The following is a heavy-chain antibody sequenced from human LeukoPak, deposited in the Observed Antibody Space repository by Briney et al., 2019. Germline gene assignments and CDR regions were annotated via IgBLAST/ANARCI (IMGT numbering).Heavy chain of an antibody. CDR2: INHSGST. CDR3: ASPGAPYYYGSGSYSFDY. J-gene: IGHJ4*02. CDR1: GGSFSGYY. Sequence: SETLSPTCAVYGGSFSGYYWSWIRQPPGKGLEWIGEINHSGSTNYNPSLKSRVTISVDTSKNQFSLKLSSVTAADTAVYYCASPGAPYYYGSGSYSFDYWGQGTLVTVSS. V-gene: IGHV4-34*01. D-gene: IGHD3-10*01.